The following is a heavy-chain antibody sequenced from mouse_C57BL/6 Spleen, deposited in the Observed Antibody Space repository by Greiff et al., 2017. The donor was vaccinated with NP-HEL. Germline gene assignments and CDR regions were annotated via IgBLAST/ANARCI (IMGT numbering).Heavy chain of an antibody. CDR2: IDPETGGT. CDR3: TRRDYDGAWFAY. CDR1: GYTFTDYE. D-gene: IGHD2-4*01. Sequence: VKLQQSGAELVRPGASVTLSCKASGYTFTDYEMHWVKQTPVHGLEWIGAIDPETGGTAYNQKFKGKAILTADKSSSTAYMELRSLTSEDSAVYYCTRRDYDGAWFAYWGQGTLVTVSA. J-gene: IGHJ3*01. V-gene: IGHV1-15*01.